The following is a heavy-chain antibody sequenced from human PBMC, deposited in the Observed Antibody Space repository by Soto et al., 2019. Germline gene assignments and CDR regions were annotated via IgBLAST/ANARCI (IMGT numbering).Heavy chain of an antibody. CDR2: ISSSSSYI. V-gene: IGHV3-21*01. D-gene: IGHD3-3*01. CDR3: ARDSVTIFGVVTYYGMDV. J-gene: IGHJ6*02. CDR1: GFTFSSYS. Sequence: GGSLRLFCAASGFTFSSYSMNWVRQAPGKGLEWVSSISSSSSYIYYADSVKGRFTISRDNAKNSLYLQMNSLRAEDTAVYYCARDSVTIFGVVTYYGMDVWGQGTTVTVSS.